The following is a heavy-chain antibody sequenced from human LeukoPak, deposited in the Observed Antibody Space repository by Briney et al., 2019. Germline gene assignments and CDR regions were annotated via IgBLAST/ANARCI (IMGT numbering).Heavy chain of an antibody. CDR1: GFTFSNYW. V-gene: IGHV3-7*01. CDR3: ASGRQLGY. Sequence: PGGSLRLSCAASGFTFSNYWMIWLRQAPGKGLEGLANIKEDGNEKYYVHSVKGRFTISRDNARNSLYLEMNSLRAEDTAVYYCASGRQLGYWGQGTLVTVSS. CDR2: IKEDGNEK. J-gene: IGHJ4*02. D-gene: IGHD6-13*01.